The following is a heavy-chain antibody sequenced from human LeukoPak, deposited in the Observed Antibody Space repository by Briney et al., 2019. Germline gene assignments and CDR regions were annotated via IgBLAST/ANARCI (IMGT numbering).Heavy chain of an antibody. D-gene: IGHD6-13*01. CDR3: ARAGYSSSWTDYYYYGMDV. V-gene: IGHV3-21*01. Sequence: PGGSLRLSCAASGFTFSSYSMNWVRQAPGKGLERVSSISSSSSYIYYADSVKGRFTISRDNAKNSLYLQMNCLRAEDTAVYYCARAGYSSSWTDYYYYGMDVWGQGTTVTVSS. J-gene: IGHJ6*02. CDR1: GFTFSSYS. CDR2: ISSSSSYI.